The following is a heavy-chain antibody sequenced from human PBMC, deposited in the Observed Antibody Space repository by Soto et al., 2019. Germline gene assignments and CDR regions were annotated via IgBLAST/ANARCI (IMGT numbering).Heavy chain of an antibody. J-gene: IGHJ5*01. CDR2: IYSSGST. CDR3: AREEAVRLERRFDS. D-gene: IGHD6-6*01. CDR1: GGSISSGGYS. V-gene: IGHV4-31*03. Sequence: SETLSLTCTVSGGSISSGGYSWNWIRQHPGKGLEWIGYIYSSGSTYYNPSLKSRLTISIDTSQNLFSLKLSSVTAADTAVYFCAREEAVRLERRFDSWGQGTLVTVSS.